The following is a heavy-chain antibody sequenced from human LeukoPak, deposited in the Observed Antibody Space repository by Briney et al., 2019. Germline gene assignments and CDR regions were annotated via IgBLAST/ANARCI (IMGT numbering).Heavy chain of an antibody. CDR2: LYYSGNT. CDR1: GGSISSSRYY. D-gene: IGHD6-19*01. Sequence: SETLSLTCTVSGGSISSSRYYGGWIRQPPGKGLEWIGSLYYSGNTYYNPSLKSRVTISVDTSKNQFSLKLSSVTAADTAVYYCARNMAVAGRGDYMDVWGKGTTVTISS. V-gene: IGHV4-39*01. CDR3: ARNMAVAGRGDYMDV. J-gene: IGHJ6*03.